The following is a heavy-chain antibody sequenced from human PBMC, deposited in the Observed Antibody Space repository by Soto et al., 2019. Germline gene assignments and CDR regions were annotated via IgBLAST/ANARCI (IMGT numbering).Heavy chain of an antibody. CDR2: ISYDGTNK. J-gene: IGHJ4*02. D-gene: IGHD3-16*01. V-gene: IGHV3-30-3*01. CDR1: GLTITAYA. Sequence: PVGSLRLSCAASGLTITAYAMHWVRQAPGKGLEGVAVISYDGTNKHYADSVKGRFTISRDNSKNTLYLEMNSPRAEDTAVYYCARDSYGLDYWGQGTLVTVSS. CDR3: ARDSYGLDY.